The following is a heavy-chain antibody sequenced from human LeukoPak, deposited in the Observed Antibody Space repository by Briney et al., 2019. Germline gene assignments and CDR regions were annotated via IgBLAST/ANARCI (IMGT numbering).Heavy chain of an antibody. J-gene: IGHJ6*02. CDR2: IIPILGIA. CDR3: ASVRDNYCSSTSCYDYYYYGMDV. D-gene: IGHD2-2*01. V-gene: IGHV1-69*04. CDR1: GGTFSSYA. Sequence: SVKVSCKASGGTFSSYAISWVRQAPGQGLEWMGRIIPILGIANYAQKFQGRVTIPADKSTSTAYMELSSLRSEDTAVYYCASVRDNYCSSTSCYDYYYYGMDVWGQGTTVTVSS.